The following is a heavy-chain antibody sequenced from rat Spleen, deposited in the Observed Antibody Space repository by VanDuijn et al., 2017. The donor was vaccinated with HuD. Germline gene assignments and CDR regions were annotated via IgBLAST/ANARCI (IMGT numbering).Heavy chain of an antibody. CDR1: GFTFSDYY. CDR3: AITTEGIFDY. V-gene: IGHV5-29*01. Sequence: EVQLVESDGGLVQPGRSLKLSCAASGFTFSDYYMAWVRQAPTKGLEWVATISYDGSSTYYRDSVKGRFTISRDNAKSTLYLQRDSLRSEDTATYYCAITTEGIFDYWGQGVMVTVSS. CDR2: ISYDGSST. D-gene: IGHD1-11*01. J-gene: IGHJ2*01.